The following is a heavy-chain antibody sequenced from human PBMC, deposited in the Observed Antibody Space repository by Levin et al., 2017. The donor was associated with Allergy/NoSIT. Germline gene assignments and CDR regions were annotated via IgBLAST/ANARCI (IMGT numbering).Heavy chain of an antibody. J-gene: IGHJ4*02. CDR2: ISYDGSNK. Sequence: GGSLRLSCAASGFTFSSYGMHWVRQAPGKGQEWVAVISYDGSNKYYADSVKGRFTISRDNSKNTLYLQMNSLRAEDTAVYYCAKDRGGDGYYFDYWGQGTLVTVSS. V-gene: IGHV3-30*18. CDR3: AKDRGGDGYYFDY. D-gene: IGHD4-17*01. CDR1: GFTFSSYG.